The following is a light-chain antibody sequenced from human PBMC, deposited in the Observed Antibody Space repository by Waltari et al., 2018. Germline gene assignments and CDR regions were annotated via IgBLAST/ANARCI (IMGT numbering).Light chain of an antibody. V-gene: IGLV3-25*03. J-gene: IGLJ1*01. CDR2: KDS. CDR1: AFPKQY. CDR3: QSTDSNGTYLYV. Sequence: SYELTQPPSPSVSPAQTARITSSGDAFPKQYGYWYQKKAGQAPVLVIKKDSERPSGIPERVSGSSSGSTVTLTITGVQAEDEADYYCQSTDSNGTYLYVFGSGTKVTVL.